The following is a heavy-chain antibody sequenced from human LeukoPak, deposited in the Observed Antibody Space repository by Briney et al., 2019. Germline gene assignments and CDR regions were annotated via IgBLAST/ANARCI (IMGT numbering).Heavy chain of an antibody. Sequence: SQTLSLTCAVSGGSISSGGYSWSWIRQPPGKGLEWIGYIYHSGSTYYNPSLKGRVTISVDRSKNQFSLKLSSVTAADTAVYYCVTYYYGSSAPKRNYWGQGILVTVSS. J-gene: IGHJ4*02. CDR2: IYHSGST. CDR1: GGSISSGGYS. CDR3: VTYYYGSSAPKRNY. D-gene: IGHD3-22*01. V-gene: IGHV4-30-2*01.